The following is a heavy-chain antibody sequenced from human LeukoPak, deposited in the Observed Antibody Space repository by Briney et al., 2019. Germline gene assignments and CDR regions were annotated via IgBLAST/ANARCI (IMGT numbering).Heavy chain of an antibody. V-gene: IGHV1-69*13. CDR1: GGTFSSYA. J-gene: IGHJ6*02. CDR2: IVPIFGTA. CDR3: ARLPLRSIAVGYYGMDV. D-gene: IGHD6-6*01. Sequence: ASVKVSCKASGGTFSSYAISWVRQAPGQGLEWMGGIVPIFGTANYAQKFQGRVTITADESTSTAYMELSSLRSEDTAVYYCARLPLRSIAVGYYGMDVWGQGTTVTVSS.